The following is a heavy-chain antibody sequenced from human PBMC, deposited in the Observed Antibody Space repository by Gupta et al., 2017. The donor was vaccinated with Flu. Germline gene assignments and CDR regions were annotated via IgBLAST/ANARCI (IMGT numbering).Heavy chain of an antibody. V-gene: IGHV3-23*01. Sequence: EVQVLESGGGLVQPGGSLRLSCAASGFTFGVFGMSWVRQGPGKGLEWVSTITGSGSNTYYADSVQGRFTISRDNSKNTLYLQMNSLRVEDTARYYCAKDLSTHHYYAMDVWGQGTTVTVSS. J-gene: IGHJ6*02. D-gene: IGHD2/OR15-2a*01. CDR2: ITGSGSNT. CDR3: AKDLSTHHYYAMDV. CDR1: GFTFGVFG.